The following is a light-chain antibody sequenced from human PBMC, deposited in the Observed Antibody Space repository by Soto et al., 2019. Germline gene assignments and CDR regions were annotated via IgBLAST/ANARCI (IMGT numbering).Light chain of an antibody. CDR2: HAS. CDR3: VKDDMLCS. CDR1: PSISNC. Sequence: SLAAVSASIRDRVTVTCRASPSISNCLAWYQQKPGTAPKLLSYHASTLESGVSARFSGSGAGREVTLIIIIQQHDDIANCSTVKDDMLCSSG. J-gene: IGKJ2*04. V-gene: IGKV1-5*01.